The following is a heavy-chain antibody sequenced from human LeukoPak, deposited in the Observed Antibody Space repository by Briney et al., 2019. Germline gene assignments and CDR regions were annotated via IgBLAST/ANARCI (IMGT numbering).Heavy chain of an antibody. CDR2: INHSGST. CDR3: ARGEASRGITMIERLLFFDY. D-gene: IGHD3-22*01. J-gene: IGHJ4*02. Sequence: SETLSLTCAVYGGSFSGYYWSWIRQPPGKGLEWIGEINHSGSTNYNPSLKSRVTISVDTSKNQFSLKLSSVTAADTAVYYCARGEASRGITMIERLLFFDYWGQGTLVTVSS. V-gene: IGHV4-34*01. CDR1: GGSFSGYY.